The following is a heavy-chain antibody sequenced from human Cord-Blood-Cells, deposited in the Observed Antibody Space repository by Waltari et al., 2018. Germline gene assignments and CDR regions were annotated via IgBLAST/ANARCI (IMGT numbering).Heavy chain of an antibody. D-gene: IGHD1-1*01. Sequence: QLQLQESGPGLVKPSETLSLTCTVSGGSISSSSYYWGWIRRPPGKGLEWIGMNYYSGSPYSNPSLKSRLSISVDTSKNQFSLKLSSVTAADTAVYYCARHAGEGGAFDIWGQGTMVTVSS. V-gene: IGHV4-39*01. CDR1: GGSISSSSYY. CDR3: ARHAGEGGAFDI. CDR2: NYYSGSP. J-gene: IGHJ3*02.